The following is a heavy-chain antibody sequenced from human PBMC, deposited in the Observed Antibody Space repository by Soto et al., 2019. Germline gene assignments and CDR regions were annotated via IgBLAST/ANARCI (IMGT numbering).Heavy chain of an antibody. Sequence: RGESLKISCKGSGYSFTSYWIGWVRQMPGKGLEWMGIIYPGDSDTRYSPSFQGQVTISADKSISTAYLQWSSLSVEDTAVYYCARDLLAGQQLVIPWFHPWGQGTPVTVSS. V-gene: IGHV5-51*01. CDR3: ARDLLAGQQLVIPWFHP. CDR2: IYPGDSDT. J-gene: IGHJ5*02. CDR1: GYSFTSYW. D-gene: IGHD1-26*01.